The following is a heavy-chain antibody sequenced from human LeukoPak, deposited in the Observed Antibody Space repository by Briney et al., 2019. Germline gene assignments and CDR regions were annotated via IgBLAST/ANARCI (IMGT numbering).Heavy chain of an antibody. J-gene: IGHJ5*01. CDR2: IYSSGST. CDR1: GGSISSDY. D-gene: IGHD1-26*01. Sequence: SETLSLTCTVSGGSISSDYWSWIRQPTGRGLEWLGHIYSSGSTNYNPSLKSRVTMSVDTSKNQFSLKLSSVTAADTAVYYCARGSGSYDSWGQGTLVTVSS. V-gene: IGHV4-4*07. CDR3: ARGSGSYDS.